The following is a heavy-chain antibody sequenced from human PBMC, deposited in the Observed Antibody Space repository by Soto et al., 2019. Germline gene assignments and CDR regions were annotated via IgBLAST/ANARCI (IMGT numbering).Heavy chain of an antibody. J-gene: IGHJ1*01. Sequence: QVQLVQSGAEVKKPGSSVKVSCKASGGTFSSYAISWVRQAPGQGLEWMGGIIPIFGTANYAQKFQGRVTITADVSTSTAYMELSSLRSEDTAVYYCARDRCSGGSCYYSFQLWGQGTLVTVSS. D-gene: IGHD2-15*01. CDR2: IIPIFGTA. V-gene: IGHV1-69*01. CDR3: ARDRCSGGSCYYSFQL. CDR1: GGTFSSYA.